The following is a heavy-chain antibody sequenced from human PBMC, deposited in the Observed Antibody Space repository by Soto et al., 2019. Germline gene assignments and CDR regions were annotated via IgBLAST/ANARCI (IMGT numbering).Heavy chain of an antibody. J-gene: IGHJ4*02. Sequence: PGGSLRLSCAASGFTFSSYAMSLVRQAPGKGLEWVSSISGSGGSTYYADSVKGRFTISRDNSKNTLYLQMNSLRAEDTAVYYCAKVGSPAAMTQYYLDYWGQGTLVTVSS. D-gene: IGHD2-2*01. V-gene: IGHV3-23*01. CDR1: GFTFSSYA. CDR2: ISGSGGST. CDR3: AKVGSPAAMTQYYLDY.